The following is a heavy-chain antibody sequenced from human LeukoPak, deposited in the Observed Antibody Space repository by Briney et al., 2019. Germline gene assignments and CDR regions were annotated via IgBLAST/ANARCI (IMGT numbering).Heavy chain of an antibody. D-gene: IGHD2-2*01. J-gene: IGHJ5*02. V-gene: IGHV1-69*01. Sequence: GASVKVSCKASGGXFSSYAISWVRQAPGQGLEWMGGIIPIFGTANYAQKFQGRVTITADESTSTAYMELSSLRSEDTAVYYCARGWVSYCSSTSCYDPPGWFDPWGQGTLVTVSS. CDR2: IIPIFGTA. CDR1: GGXFSSYA. CDR3: ARGWVSYCSSTSCYDPPGWFDP.